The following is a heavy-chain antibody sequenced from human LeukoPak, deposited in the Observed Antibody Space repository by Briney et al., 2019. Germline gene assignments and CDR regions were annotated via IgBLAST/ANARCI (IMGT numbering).Heavy chain of an antibody. D-gene: IGHD3-10*01. CDR1: GFTFSSYS. CDR2: ISSSSYI. V-gene: IGHV3-21*01. CDR3: ASYGSGSSVFDY. J-gene: IGHJ4*02. Sequence: GGSLRLSCAASGFTFSSYSMNWVRQAPGKGLEWVSSISSSSYIYYADSVKGRFTISRDNAKNSLYLQMNSLRAEDTAVYYCASYGSGSSVFDYWGQGTLVTVSS.